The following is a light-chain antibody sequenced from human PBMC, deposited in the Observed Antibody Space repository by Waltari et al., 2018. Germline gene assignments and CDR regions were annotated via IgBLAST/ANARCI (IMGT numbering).Light chain of an antibody. CDR2: GEN. V-gene: IGLV3-19*01. CDR3: QSRDSSANGV. CDR1: SIGTYF. J-gene: IGLJ3*02. Sequence: SSELTQDPAVSVALGQTVSITCQGVSIGTYFGTWYQQKPGQAPVLVFYGENNRPSGIPDRFSASRSGNTASLIITGAQAEDEADYYCQSRDSSANGVFGGGTKLTVL.